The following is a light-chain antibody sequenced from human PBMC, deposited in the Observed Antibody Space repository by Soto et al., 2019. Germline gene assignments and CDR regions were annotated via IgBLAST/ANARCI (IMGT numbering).Light chain of an antibody. J-gene: IGKJ3*01. CDR1: QSISSY. CDR3: QHCDYLPI. V-gene: IGKV1-33*01. Sequence: DIQMTQSPSSLSASVGDRVTITCRASQSISSYLNWYQHKPGRAPKLLIYDASILEAGVPTRFSGSGSGTHFTFTISSLQPEDVATYYCQHCDYLPIFGPGTTVDF. CDR2: DAS.